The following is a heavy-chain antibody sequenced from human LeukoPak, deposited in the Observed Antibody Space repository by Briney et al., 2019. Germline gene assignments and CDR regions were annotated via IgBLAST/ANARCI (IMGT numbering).Heavy chain of an antibody. V-gene: IGHV1-69*05. CDR1: GGTFSSYA. Sequence: ASVKVSCKASGGTFSSYAISWVRQAPGQGREWMGGIIPIFGTANYAQKFQGRVTITTDESTSTAYIALSSLRSGETAVHYCATGCSGGSCASGAPYYYYMDVWGKGTTVTVSS. CDR2: IIPIFGTA. CDR3: ATGCSGGSCASGAPYYYYMDV. J-gene: IGHJ6*03. D-gene: IGHD2-15*01.